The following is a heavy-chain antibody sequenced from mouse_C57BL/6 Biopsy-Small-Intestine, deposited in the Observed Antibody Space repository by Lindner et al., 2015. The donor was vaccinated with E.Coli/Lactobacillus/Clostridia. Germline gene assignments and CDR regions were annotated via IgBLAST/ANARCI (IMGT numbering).Heavy chain of an antibody. CDR2: IYPNNDDP. V-gene: IGHV1-47*01. CDR1: GYTFTTYP. Sequence: VQLQESGAELVKPGASVKMSCKTSGYTFTTYPVEWLKQIQGKSLEWIGTIYPNNDDPKYNGKFRDKATMTVEKSSSTVYLELSRLTSGDSAVYYCVRKDFGEGYFDVWGTGTTVTVSS. J-gene: IGHJ1*03. CDR3: VRKDFGEGYFDV.